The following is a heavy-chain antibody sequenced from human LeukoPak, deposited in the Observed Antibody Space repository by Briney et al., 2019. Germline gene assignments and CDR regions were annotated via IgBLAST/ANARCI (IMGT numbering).Heavy chain of an antibody. V-gene: IGHV4-30-4*08. D-gene: IGHD3-3*01. CDR3: AREIIPYDFWSGYCDY. CDR1: GGSISSGDYY. J-gene: IGHJ4*02. CDR2: IYYSGST. Sequence: SQTLSLTCTVSGGSISSGDYYWSWIRQPPGKGLEWIGYIYYSGSTYYNPSLKSRVTISVDTSKNQFSLKLSSVTAADTAVYYCAREIIPYDFWSGYCDYWGQGTLVTVSS.